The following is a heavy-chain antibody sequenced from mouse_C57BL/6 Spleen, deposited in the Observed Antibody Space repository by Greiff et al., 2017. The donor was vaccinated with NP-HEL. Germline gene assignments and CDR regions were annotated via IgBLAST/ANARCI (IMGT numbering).Heavy chain of an antibody. CDR3: ARGVNYFDY. D-gene: IGHD2-12*01. CDR2: ISSGSSTI. Sequence: DVKLQESGGGLVKPGGSLKLSCAASGFTFSDYGMHWVRQAPEKGLEWVAYISSGSSTIYYADTVKGRFTISRDNAKNTLFLQMTSLRAEDTAMYYCARGVNYFDYWGQGTTLTVSS. V-gene: IGHV5-17*01. CDR1: GFTFSDYG. J-gene: IGHJ2*01.